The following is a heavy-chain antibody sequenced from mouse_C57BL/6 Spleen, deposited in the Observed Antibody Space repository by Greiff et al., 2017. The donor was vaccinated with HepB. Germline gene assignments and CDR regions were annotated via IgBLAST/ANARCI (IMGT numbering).Heavy chain of an antibody. Sequence: EVHLVESGGGLVQPGGSMKLSCAASGFTFSDAWMDWVRQSPEKGLEWVAEIRNKANNHATYYAESVKGSFTISRDDSKSSVYLQMNSLSAEDTGIYYCTVTGTGKDYAMDYWGQGTSVTVSS. D-gene: IGHD4-1*01. V-gene: IGHV6-6*01. J-gene: IGHJ4*01. CDR1: GFTFSDAW. CDR3: TVTGTGKDYAMDY. CDR2: IRNKANNHAT.